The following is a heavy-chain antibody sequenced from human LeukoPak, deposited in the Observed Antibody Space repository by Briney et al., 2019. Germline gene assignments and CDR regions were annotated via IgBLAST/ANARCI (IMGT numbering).Heavy chain of an antibody. D-gene: IGHD3-22*01. V-gene: IGHV3-53*01. J-gene: IGHJ4*02. CDR3: ASQASRNYDATYYFDY. CDR1: GFTDSSNY. CDR2: IYSGGST. Sequence: HAGGSLRLSCAASGFTDSSNYMSWVRQAPGEGLEWVSVIYSGGSTYYADSVKGRFTISRDNFKNTLYLQMNSLRAEDTAVYYCASQASRNYDATYYFDYWGQGTLVTVSS.